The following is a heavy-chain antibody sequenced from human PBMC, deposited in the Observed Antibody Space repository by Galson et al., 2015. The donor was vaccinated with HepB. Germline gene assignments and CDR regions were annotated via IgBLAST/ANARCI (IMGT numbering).Heavy chain of an antibody. Sequence: SLRLSCATSGFSFSDYYMAWIRQAPGKGLEWVSYISSSGGYTNYADSVKGRFTISGDNTENSLFLQLNSLRAEDTAVYYCARGEWTTYFDYWGQGTLVTVSS. CDR3: ARGEWTTYFDY. CDR2: ISSSGGYT. V-gene: IGHV3-11*05. D-gene: IGHD3-3*01. J-gene: IGHJ4*02. CDR1: GFSFSDYY.